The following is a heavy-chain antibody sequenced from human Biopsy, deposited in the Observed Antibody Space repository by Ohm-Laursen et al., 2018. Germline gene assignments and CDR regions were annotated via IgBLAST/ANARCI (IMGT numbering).Heavy chain of an antibody. J-gene: IGHJ4*02. D-gene: IGHD1-1*01. Sequence: GSSVKVSCKVSGYTLTELSMHWARQAPGKGLEWMGGFAPENGKTVYAQNFQARVSMTEDKSTDTAYMELRSLRSEDTAVYYCAADINVWNVNYWGQGTQVTVSS. CDR2: FAPENGKT. CDR1: GYTLTELS. V-gene: IGHV1-24*01. CDR3: AADINVWNVNY.